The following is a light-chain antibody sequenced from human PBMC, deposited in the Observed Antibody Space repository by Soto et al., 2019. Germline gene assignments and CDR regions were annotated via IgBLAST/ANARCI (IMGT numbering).Light chain of an antibody. CDR3: QQYNNWPPWT. CDR2: DAS. CDR1: QTVSSN. J-gene: IGKJ1*01. V-gene: IGKV3-15*01. Sequence: EIVMTQSPATLSVSPEERATLSCRGSQTVSSNLAWYQHKPGQAPRLLIYDASTRATGIPARFSGSVSGTEFTLTISSLQSEDFAVYYCQQYNNWPPWTFGQGTKVEIK.